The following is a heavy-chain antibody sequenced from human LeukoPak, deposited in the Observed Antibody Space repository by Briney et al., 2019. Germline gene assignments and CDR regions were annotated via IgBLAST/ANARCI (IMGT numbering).Heavy chain of an antibody. D-gene: IGHD3-22*01. J-gene: IGHJ4*02. V-gene: IGHV4-34*01. CDR2: INHSGST. Sequence: PSETLSLTCAVYGGSFSGYYWSWIRQPPGKGLEWIGEINHSGSTNYNPSLKSRVTISVDTSKNQFSLKLSSVTAADTAVYYCAILRPNYHSRDKDNDYWGQGTLVTVSS. CDR1: GGSFSGYY. CDR3: AILRPNYHSRDKDNDY.